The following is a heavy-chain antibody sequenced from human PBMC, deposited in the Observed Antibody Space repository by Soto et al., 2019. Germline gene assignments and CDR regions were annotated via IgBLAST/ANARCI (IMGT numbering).Heavy chain of an antibody. J-gene: IGHJ6*02. D-gene: IGHD6-6*01. V-gene: IGHV1-69*13. CDR3: ASSLEAHYDYYGMDV. Sequence: SVKVSCKASGGTFSSYAISWVRQAPGQGLEWMGGIIPIFGTANYAQKFQGRVTITADESTSTAYMELSSLRSEDAAVYYCASSLEAHYDYYGMDVWGQGTTVTVSS. CDR1: GGTFSSYA. CDR2: IIPIFGTA.